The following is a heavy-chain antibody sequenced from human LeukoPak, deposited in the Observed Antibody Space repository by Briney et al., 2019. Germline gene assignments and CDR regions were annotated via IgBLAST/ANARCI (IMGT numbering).Heavy chain of an antibody. J-gene: IGHJ4*02. CDR3: ARGDCSSTSCYPIAAGDC. V-gene: IGHV3-21*01. Sequence: TGGSLRLSCAASGFTFSSYSMNWVRQAPGKGLEWVSSISSSSSYIYYADSVKGRFTISRDNAKNSLYLQMNSLRAEDTAVYYCARGDCSSTSCYPIAAGDCWGQETLVTVSS. CDR2: ISSSSSYI. CDR1: GFTFSSYS. D-gene: IGHD2-2*01.